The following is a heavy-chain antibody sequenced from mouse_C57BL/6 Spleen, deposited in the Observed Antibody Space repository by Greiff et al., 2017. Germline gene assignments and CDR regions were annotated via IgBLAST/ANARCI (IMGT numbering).Heavy chain of an antibody. CDR2: ISYDGSN. V-gene: IGHV3-6*01. CDR3: ARGQYSNCEAGFAY. CDR1: GYSITGGYY. D-gene: IGHD2-5*01. Sequence: DVQLQESGPGLVKPSQSLSLTCSVTGYSITGGYYWNWIRQFPGNKLEWMGYISYDGSNNYNPSLKNLIFITRDTSKHQFSLKLNSVTTEDTATYYCARGQYSNCEAGFAYRGQGTLVTVSA. J-gene: IGHJ3*01.